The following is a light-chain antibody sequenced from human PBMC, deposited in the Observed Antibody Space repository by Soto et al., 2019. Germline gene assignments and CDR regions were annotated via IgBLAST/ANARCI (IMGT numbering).Light chain of an antibody. J-gene: IGKJ4*01. Sequence: EIVLTQSPGTLSLSPGERATLSCRASQSVSSSYLAWYQQKPGQAPRLLIYGASSRATGIPDRFSGSGSGTDFTLTISRLEPEDFAVYYCQQYGSSRLTVGGGTKV. CDR2: GAS. CDR3: QQYGSSRLT. CDR1: QSVSSSY. V-gene: IGKV3-20*01.